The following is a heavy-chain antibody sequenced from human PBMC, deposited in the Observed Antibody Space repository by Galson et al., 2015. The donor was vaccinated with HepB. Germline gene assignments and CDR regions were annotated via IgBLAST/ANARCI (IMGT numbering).Heavy chain of an antibody. CDR3: ARGQGQYVWGSYRTYYFDY. CDR2: ISYDGSNK. CDR1: GFTFSSYA. J-gene: IGHJ4*02. D-gene: IGHD3-16*02. Sequence: SLRLSCAASGFTFSSYAMHWVRQAPGKGLEWVAVISYDGSNKYYADSVKGRFTISRDNSKNTLYLQMNSLRAEDTAVYYCARGQGQYVWGSYRTYYFDYWGQGTLFTVSS. V-gene: IGHV3-30*04.